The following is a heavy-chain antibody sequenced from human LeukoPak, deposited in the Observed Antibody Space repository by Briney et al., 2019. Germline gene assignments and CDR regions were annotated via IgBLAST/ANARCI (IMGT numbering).Heavy chain of an antibody. CDR2: INHSGST. D-gene: IGHD2-8*01. Sequence: SETLSLTCAVYGGSFSGYYWSWIRQPPGKGLEWIGEINHSGSTNYNPSLKSRVTISVDTSKNQFSLKLSSVTAADTAVYYCARVPRVYATSRGYFDSWGQGTLVTVSS. CDR3: ARVPRVYATSRGYFDS. V-gene: IGHV4-34*01. CDR1: GGSFSGYY. J-gene: IGHJ4*02.